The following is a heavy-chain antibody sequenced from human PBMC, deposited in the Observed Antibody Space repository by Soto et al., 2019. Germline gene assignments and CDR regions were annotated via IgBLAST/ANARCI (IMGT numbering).Heavy chain of an antibody. Sequence: GGSLRLSCAASGFTFSSYAMSWVRQAPGKGLEWVSAISGSGGSTYYADSVKGRFTISRDNSKNTLYLQMNSLRAEDSAVYYCANPLGSYSFFDYWGQGTLVTVSS. D-gene: IGHD1-26*01. CDR2: ISGSGGST. J-gene: IGHJ4*02. CDR1: GFTFSSYA. V-gene: IGHV3-23*01. CDR3: ANPLGSYSFFDY.